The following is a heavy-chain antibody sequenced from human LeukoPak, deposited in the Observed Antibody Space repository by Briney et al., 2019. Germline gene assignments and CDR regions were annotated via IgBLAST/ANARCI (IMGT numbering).Heavy chain of an antibody. CDR3: ARVRRMGVGAVDY. CDR1: GGSISSYY. Sequence: PSETLSLTCTVSGGSISSYYWSWVRQPPGEGMGWIGYIYYSGSTNYNPSLKRRVTISVDTSTNQFSLKLSSVTAADTAVYYCARVRRMGVGAVDYWGQGTLVTVSS. CDR2: IYYSGST. D-gene: IGHD1-26*01. J-gene: IGHJ4*02. V-gene: IGHV4-59*01.